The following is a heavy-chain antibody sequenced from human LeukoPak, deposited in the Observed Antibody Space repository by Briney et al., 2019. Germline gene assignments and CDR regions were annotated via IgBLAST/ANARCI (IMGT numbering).Heavy chain of an antibody. CDR1: GFTFSSYS. J-gene: IGHJ6*02. V-gene: IGHV3-21*01. CDR3: ARDFGDILTGYYGMDV. D-gene: IGHD3-9*01. CDR2: ISSSSSYI. Sequence: GGSLRLSCAASGFTFSSYSMNWVRRAPGKGLEWVSSISSSSSYIYYADSVKGRFTISRDNAKNSLYLQMNSQRAEDTAVYYCARDFGDILTGYYGMDVWGQGTTVTVSS.